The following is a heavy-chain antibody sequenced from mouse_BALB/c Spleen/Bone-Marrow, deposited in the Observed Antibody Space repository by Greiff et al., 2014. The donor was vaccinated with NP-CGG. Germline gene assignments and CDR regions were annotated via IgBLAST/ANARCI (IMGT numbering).Heavy chain of an antibody. V-gene: IGHV1S56*01. D-gene: IGHD4-1*01. J-gene: IGHJ3*01. CDR2: IYPGNVNT. CDR3: ARALTGTWFAY. CDR1: GYTFTRYY. Sequence: VQLQQSGPELVKPGASVKISCEASGYTFTRYYIHWVKQRPGQGLEWIGWIYPGNVNTKYNEKFKDKATLTADKSSSTAYMQLSSLTSEDSAVYFCARALTGTWFAYWGQRTLVTVSA.